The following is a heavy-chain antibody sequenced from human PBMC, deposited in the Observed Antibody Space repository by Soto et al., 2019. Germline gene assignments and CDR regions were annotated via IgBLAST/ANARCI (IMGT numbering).Heavy chain of an antibody. D-gene: IGHD5-12*01. J-gene: IGHJ5*02. CDR3: VRGKMREMATILRDKWFDP. CDR2: ISAYNGNT. CDR1: GYTFTSYG. Sequence: GASVKVSCKASGYTFTSYGISWVLQAPGQGLEWMGWISAYNGNTNYAQKLQGRVTITADESTRTAYMELSSLRSEDTAVYYCVRGKMREMATILRDKWFDPWGQGTLVTVSS. V-gene: IGHV1-18*01.